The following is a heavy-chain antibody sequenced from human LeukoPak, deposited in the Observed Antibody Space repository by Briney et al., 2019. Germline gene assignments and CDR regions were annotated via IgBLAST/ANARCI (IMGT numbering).Heavy chain of an antibody. V-gene: IGHV4-4*07. CDR1: GGSISSYY. CDR3: ATTMVRGVMSDY. CDR2: IYTSGSI. D-gene: IGHD3-10*01. Sequence: SETLSLTCPVSGGSISSYYWSWIRQPAGKGLEWIGRIYTSGSINYNPSLKSRVTMSVDTSKNQFSLKLSSVTAADTAVYYCATTMVRGVMSDYWGQGTLVTVSS. J-gene: IGHJ4*02.